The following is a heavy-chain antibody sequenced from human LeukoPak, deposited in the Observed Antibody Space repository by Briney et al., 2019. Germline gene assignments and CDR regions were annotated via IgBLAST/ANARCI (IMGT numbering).Heavy chain of an antibody. D-gene: IGHD3-9*01. CDR2: MYHSGST. V-gene: IGHV4-38-2*02. Sequence: PSETLSLTCTVSGYSISSTYYWGWIRQPPGKGLEWIGSMYHSGSTYYNPSLKSRVTISVDTSKNQFSLKLSSLTAADTAVYYCARATRGRGYWLLPLHFDYWGQGTLVTVSS. CDR3: ARATRGRGYWLLPLHFDY. CDR1: GYSISSTYY. J-gene: IGHJ4*02.